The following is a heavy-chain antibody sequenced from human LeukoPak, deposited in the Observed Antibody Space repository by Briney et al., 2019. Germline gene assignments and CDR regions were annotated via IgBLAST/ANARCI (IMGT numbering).Heavy chain of an antibody. CDR2: IYYSGRV. V-gene: IGHV4-28*05. CDR3: AKTRSGTYYGDSFDI. Sequence: SETLSLTCAVSGDSITRSDWWAWIRQPPGKGLEWLGNIYYSGRVYHNPSLQTRVTMSVDSSKNQFSLRLGSVTAVDTAVYFCAKTRSGTYYGDSFDIWGQGILDTVCS. J-gene: IGHJ3*02. D-gene: IGHD1-26*01. CDR1: GDSITRSDW.